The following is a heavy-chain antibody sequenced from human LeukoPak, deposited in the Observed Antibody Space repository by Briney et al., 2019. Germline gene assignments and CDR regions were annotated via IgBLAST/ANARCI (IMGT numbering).Heavy chain of an antibody. J-gene: IGHJ4*02. Sequence: PSETLSLTCAVYGGSFSGYYWSWIRQPPGKGLEWIGEINHSGSTNYNPSLKSRVTISVDTSKNQFSLKLSSVTAADTAVYYRARASRYTADYWGQGTLVTVSS. CDR2: INHSGST. CDR1: GGSFSGYY. V-gene: IGHV4-34*01. D-gene: IGHD1-1*01. CDR3: ARASRYTADY.